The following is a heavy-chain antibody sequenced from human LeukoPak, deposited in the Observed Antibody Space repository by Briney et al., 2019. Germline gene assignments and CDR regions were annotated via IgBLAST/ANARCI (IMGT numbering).Heavy chain of an antibody. CDR3: AREYVVVPAAIGAFDI. D-gene: IGHD2-2*01. Sequence: ASVKVSCKVSGYTFTSYGISWVRQAPGQGLEWMGWISAYNGNTNYAQKLQGRVTMTTDTSTSTAYMELRSLRSDDTAVYYCAREYVVVPAAIGAFDIWGQGTMVTVSS. CDR1: GYTFTSYG. CDR2: ISAYNGNT. J-gene: IGHJ3*02. V-gene: IGHV1-18*04.